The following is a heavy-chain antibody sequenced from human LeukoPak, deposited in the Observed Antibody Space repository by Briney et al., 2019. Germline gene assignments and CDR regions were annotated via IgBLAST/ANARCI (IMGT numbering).Heavy chain of an antibody. CDR3: ARDSSVPYGTTD. CDR1: GFTFSKYA. V-gene: IGHV3-23*01. Sequence: GGSLRLSCAASGFTFSKYAMSWVRQAPGKGLEWVSAISGSDGNTFYADSVKGRFTISRGNSKNTLSLQMNNLRAEDTALYYCARDSSVPYGTTDWGQGTLVTVSS. CDR2: ISGSDGNT. D-gene: IGHD1/OR15-1a*01. J-gene: IGHJ4*02.